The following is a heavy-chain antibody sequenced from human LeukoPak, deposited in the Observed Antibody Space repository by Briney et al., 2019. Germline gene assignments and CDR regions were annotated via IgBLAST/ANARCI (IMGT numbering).Heavy chain of an antibody. Sequence: GGSLRLSCAASGFTFSSYSMNWVRQAPGKGLEWVSSISFSSSTSYADSVKGRFTISRDNAKNSLYLQMNSLRAEDTAVYYCARNPRGTSPPDYFDYWGQGTLVTVSS. D-gene: IGHD3-16*01. CDR2: ISFSSST. CDR3: ARNPRGTSPPDYFDY. V-gene: IGHV3-21*01. CDR1: GFTFSSYS. J-gene: IGHJ4*02.